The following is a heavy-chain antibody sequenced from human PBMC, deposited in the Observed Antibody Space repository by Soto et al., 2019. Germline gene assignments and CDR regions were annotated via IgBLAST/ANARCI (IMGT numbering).Heavy chain of an antibody. CDR3: AGTSCSSTTCPTTY. J-gene: IGHJ4*02. V-gene: IGHV1-2*02. D-gene: IGHD2-2*01. Sequence: QVQLVQSGAEVKKPGASVKVSCKTSGYTFTGYYIYWVRQAPGQGLEWMGWINPHSGGTDSSQKFQGRATMTSDTSISTAYMELSRLRSDDTAVYYCAGTSCSSTTCPTTYWGQGTLVTVSS. CDR2: INPHSGGT. CDR1: GYTFTGYY.